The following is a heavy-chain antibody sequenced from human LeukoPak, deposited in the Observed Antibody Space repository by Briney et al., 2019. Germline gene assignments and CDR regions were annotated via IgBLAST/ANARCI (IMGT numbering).Heavy chain of an antibody. CDR2: ISYSGST. Sequence: SETLSLTCTVSGGSISTCYWSWIRQSPGKGLEWIGYISYSGSTNYNPSLKSRVTISVDRPKNQFSLKLSSVTAADTAVYYCVRGGRVVKSLFGMDVWGQGTTVTVSS. CDR3: VRGGRVVKSLFGMDV. V-gene: IGHV4-59*01. J-gene: IGHJ6*02. CDR1: GGSISTCY. D-gene: IGHD3-3*01.